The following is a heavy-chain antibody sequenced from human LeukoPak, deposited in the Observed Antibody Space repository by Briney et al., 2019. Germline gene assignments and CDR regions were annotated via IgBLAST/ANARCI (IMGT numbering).Heavy chain of an antibody. V-gene: IGHV3-11*04. CDR2: ISSSGDTM. Sequence: PGGSLRLSCAASGFIFSDYYMSWIRQAPGKGLEWVSYISSSGDTMFYSDSVKGRFTISRDNGKKSLFLEINSLRAEDAAIYYCARVMGNYASDCWGQGALVTVSS. CDR3: ARVMGNYASDC. CDR1: GFIFSDYY. D-gene: IGHD1-7*01. J-gene: IGHJ4*02.